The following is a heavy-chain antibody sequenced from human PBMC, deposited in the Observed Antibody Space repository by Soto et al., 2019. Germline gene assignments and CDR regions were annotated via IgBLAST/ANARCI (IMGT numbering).Heavy chain of an antibody. CDR2: IKYDGSET. D-gene: IGHD6-19*01. V-gene: IGHV3-7*01. CDR3: ARYSSAWGL. Sequence: LRLSCAASGFTFSTYLMSWVRQAPGKGLEWVANIKYDGSETYYVDSVKGRFTISRDNAKNSLYLQMDSLRGEDTAVYYCARYSSAWGLWGQGTLVTVSS. CDR1: GFTFSTYL. J-gene: IGHJ4*02.